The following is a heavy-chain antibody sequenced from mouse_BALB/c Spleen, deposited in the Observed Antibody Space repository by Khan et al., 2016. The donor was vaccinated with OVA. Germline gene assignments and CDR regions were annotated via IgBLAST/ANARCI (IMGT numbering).Heavy chain of an antibody. D-gene: IGHD2-3*01. J-gene: IGHJ2*01. V-gene: IGHV5-17*02. CDR3: SRDGYYYFDY. CDR1: GFTFSGFG. Sequence: QRVESGGGLVQPGGSRKLSCAASGFTFSGFGMHWVRQAPEKGLEWVAYINSGSTTIYYADTVKGRFTISRDNPKNTLFLQMTSLRSEDTAMYYCSRDGYYYFDYWGQGTTLTVSS. CDR2: INSGSTTI.